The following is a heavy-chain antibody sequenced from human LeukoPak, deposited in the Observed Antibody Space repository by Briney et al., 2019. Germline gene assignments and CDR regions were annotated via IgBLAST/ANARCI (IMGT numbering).Heavy chain of an antibody. CDR2: INTKTGNP. CDR1: GYTFRSFA. J-gene: IGHJ4*02. V-gene: IGHV7-4-1*02. Sequence: ASVKVSCKASGYTFRSFAMNWVRQAPGQGLQWMGWINTKTGNPTYAQGFTGRFVFSLDTSVSTAYLQISSLKAEDTAVYYCVRDKYYYDSTGYRGDYWGQGTPVTVSS. CDR3: VRDKYYYDSTGYRGDY. D-gene: IGHD3-22*01.